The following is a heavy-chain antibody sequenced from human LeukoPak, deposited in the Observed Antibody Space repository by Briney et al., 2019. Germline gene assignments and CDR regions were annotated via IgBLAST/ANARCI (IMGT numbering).Heavy chain of an antibody. D-gene: IGHD1-7*01. CDR1: GFTFSSYA. J-gene: IGHJ5*02. CDR2: ISSSGGST. Sequence: GGSLRLSCAASGFTFSSYAMSWVRQAPGKGLEWVSAISSSGGSTYYADSVKGRFTISRDNSKNTLYLQMHSLRAEDTAVYYCAEGGPNWNYPYNWFDPWGQGTLVTVSS. CDR3: AEGGPNWNYPYNWFDP. V-gene: IGHV3-23*01.